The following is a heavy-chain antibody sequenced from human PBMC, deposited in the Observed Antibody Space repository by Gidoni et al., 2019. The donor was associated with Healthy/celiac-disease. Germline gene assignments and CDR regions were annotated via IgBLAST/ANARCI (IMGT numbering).Heavy chain of an antibody. D-gene: IGHD4-17*01. Sequence: QVQLVQSGAEVKKPGASVKVSCKVSGYTLPECSMHWVRQAPGKGLEWMGGFDPEDGETSYAQKFQGRVTMTEDTSTDTSYMELSSLRSEDTAVYYCATGGGFDDGDYVFHWGQGTLVTVSS. CDR3: ATGGGFDDGDYVFH. V-gene: IGHV1-24*01. CDR2: FDPEDGET. J-gene: IGHJ1*01. CDR1: GYTLPECS.